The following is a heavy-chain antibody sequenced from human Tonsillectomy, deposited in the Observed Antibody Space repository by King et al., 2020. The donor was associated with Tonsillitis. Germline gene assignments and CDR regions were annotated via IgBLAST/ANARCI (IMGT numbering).Heavy chain of an antibody. J-gene: IGHJ6*02. Sequence: VQLVESGGGLVQPGRSLRLSCAASGFTFDDYAMHWVRQAPGKGLEWVSGIRWNSGSIGYADFVKGGFTSSRDNAKNSLYLQMNSLRAEDTALYYCAKEDMYCSGGSCYYYYYGMDVWGQGTTVTVSS. CDR1: GFTFDDYA. V-gene: IGHV3-9*01. CDR2: IRWNSGSI. D-gene: IGHD2-15*01. CDR3: AKEDMYCSGGSCYYYYYGMDV.